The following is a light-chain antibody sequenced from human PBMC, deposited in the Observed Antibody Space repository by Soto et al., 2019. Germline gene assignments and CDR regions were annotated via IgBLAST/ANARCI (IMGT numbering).Light chain of an antibody. CDR1: SLHSSYA. Sequence: QSVLTQSPSASASLGASVKLTCTLSSLHSSYAIAWHQQQPEKGPRYLMNLNIDGSHSKGDGIPDRFSGSSSGAERYLTISSLQSEDEADYYCQTWVTGIVVFGGGTKVTVL. CDR2: LNIDGSH. J-gene: IGLJ2*01. V-gene: IGLV4-69*01. CDR3: QTWVTGIVV.